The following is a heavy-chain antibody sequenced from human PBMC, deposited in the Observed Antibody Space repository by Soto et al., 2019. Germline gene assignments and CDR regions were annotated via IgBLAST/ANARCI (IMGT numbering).Heavy chain of an antibody. V-gene: IGHV3-33*01. CDR1: GFTFSSYG. Sequence: GGSLRLSCAASGFTFSSYGMHWVRQAPGKGLEWVAVIWYDGSNKYYADSVKGRFTISRDNSKNTLYLQMNSLRAEDTAVYYCARDKPSRWGQQLAATTSYYGMDVWGQGTTVTVSS. CDR2: IWYDGSNK. J-gene: IGHJ6*02. D-gene: IGHD6-13*01. CDR3: ARDKPSRWGQQLAATTSYYGMDV.